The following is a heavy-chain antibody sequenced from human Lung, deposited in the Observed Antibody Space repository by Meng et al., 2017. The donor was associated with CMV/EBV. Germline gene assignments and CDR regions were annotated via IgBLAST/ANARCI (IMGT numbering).Heavy chain of an antibody. V-gene: IGHV1-2*02. CDR1: GYTFTGYY. J-gene: IGHJ4*02. Sequence: ASVKVSCKASGYTFTGYYMHWVRQAPGQGLEWMGWINPNSGGTNYAQKFQGRVTMNRDTSISTAYMELSRLRSDDTAVYYCARGSFRDGYNRPLGYWGQGTLVTGSS. CDR3: ARGSFRDGYNRPLGY. CDR2: INPNSGGT. D-gene: IGHD5-24*01.